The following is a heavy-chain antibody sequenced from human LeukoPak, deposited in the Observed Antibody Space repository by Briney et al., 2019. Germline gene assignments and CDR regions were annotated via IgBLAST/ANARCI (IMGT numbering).Heavy chain of an antibody. CDR3: ARIFDYYYMDV. D-gene: IGHD3-3*01. V-gene: IGHV4-4*07. J-gene: IGHJ6*03. Sequence: SETLSLTCTVSGGSISSYFWSWIRQPAGKGLEWIGRIYTSGNTNYKPSLKSRVTMSVDTSKNQFSLKLSSVTAADTAVYHCARIFDYYYMDVWGKGTTVTVSS. CDR2: IYTSGNT. CDR1: GGSISSYF.